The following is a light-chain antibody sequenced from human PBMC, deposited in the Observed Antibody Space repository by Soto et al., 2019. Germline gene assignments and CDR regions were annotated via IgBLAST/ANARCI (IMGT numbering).Light chain of an antibody. CDR3: QQYNSYSWT. V-gene: IGKV1-5*01. CDR2: DAS. J-gene: IGKJ1*01. Sequence: IKMSQSPSTVSASIGDRVTITFRASQSINTWLAWYQQRPGKAPKLLVYDASSLESGVPSRFRGSGSGTEFTLTISSLQADDFATYFCQQYNSYSWTFCQGTKVDI. CDR1: QSINTW.